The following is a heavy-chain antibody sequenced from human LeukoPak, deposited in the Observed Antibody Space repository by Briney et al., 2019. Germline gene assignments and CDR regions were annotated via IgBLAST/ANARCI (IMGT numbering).Heavy chain of an antibody. V-gene: IGHV4-59*01. CDR3: ARVQYGSGYYYYMDV. J-gene: IGHJ6*03. D-gene: IGHD3-10*01. CDR2: ISYSGST. CDR1: GGSISSYY. Sequence: SETLSLTCTVSGGSISSYYWSWIRQPPGKGLEWIGYISYSGSTNYSPSLKSRVTISVDTSKNQFSLKLSSVTAADTAVYYCARVQYGSGYYYYMDVWGKGTTVTISS.